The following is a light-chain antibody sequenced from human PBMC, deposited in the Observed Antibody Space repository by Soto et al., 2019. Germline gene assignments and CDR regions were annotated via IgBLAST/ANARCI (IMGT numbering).Light chain of an antibody. CDR2: GAS. J-gene: IGKJ4*01. V-gene: IGKV3-20*01. CDR1: QTISSTF. Sequence: EIVLTQSPGTLSLSPGERATLSCRASQTISSTFLAWYRQRPGQAPRLLIYGASSRATGIPDRFSGSGSGTDFTLTISRLEPEDFAGYYCQQFGLSPTFGGGTKVEIK. CDR3: QQFGLSPT.